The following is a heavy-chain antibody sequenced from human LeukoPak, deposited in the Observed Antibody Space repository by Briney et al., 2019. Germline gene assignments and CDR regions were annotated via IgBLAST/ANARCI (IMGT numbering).Heavy chain of an antibody. CDR1: GFTFSSYA. D-gene: IGHD3-10*01. Sequence: GGSLRLSCAASGFTFSSYAMHWVRQAPGKGLGWVAVISYDGSNKYYADSVKGRFTISRDNSKNTLYLQMNSLRAEDTAVYYCARDGVWFGEQYYFDYWGQGTLVTVSS. V-gene: IGHV3-30-3*01. CDR2: ISYDGSNK. J-gene: IGHJ4*02. CDR3: ARDGVWFGEQYYFDY.